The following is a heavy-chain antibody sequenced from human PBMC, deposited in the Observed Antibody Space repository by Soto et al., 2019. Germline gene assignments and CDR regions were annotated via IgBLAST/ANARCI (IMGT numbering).Heavy chain of an antibody. D-gene: IGHD3-22*01. J-gene: IGHJ4*02. Sequence: PSETLSLTCTVSGGSISSGDYYWSWIRQPPGKGLEWIGYIYYSGSTYYNPSLKSRVTISVDTSKNQFSLKLSSVTAADTAVYYCARGGYYDSSGYYPYWGQGTLVTVSS. V-gene: IGHV4-30-4*01. CDR3: ARGGYYDSSGYYPY. CDR2: IYYSGST. CDR1: GGSISSGDYY.